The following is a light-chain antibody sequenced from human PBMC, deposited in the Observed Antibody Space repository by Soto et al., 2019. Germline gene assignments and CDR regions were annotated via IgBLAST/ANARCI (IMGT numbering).Light chain of an antibody. V-gene: IGKV3-20*01. CDR1: QSVTTNY. Sequence: EVVLTQSPGTLSLSPGERSTLSCRSSQSVTTNYIAWCQQKPGRAPRLLIYCASRRATGIPDRFSGSGSGTDFTLTISRLEPEDFAVYYCQQYGSSPLTFGGGTKVDIK. CDR3: QQYGSSPLT. J-gene: IGKJ4*01. CDR2: CAS.